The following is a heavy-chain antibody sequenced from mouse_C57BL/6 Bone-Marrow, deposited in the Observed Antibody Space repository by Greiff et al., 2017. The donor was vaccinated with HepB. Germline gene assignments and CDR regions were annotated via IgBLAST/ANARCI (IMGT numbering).Heavy chain of an antibody. V-gene: IGHV1-69*01. CDR2: IDPSDSYT. CDR1: GYTFTSYW. J-gene: IGHJ2*01. Sequence: QVQLQQPGAELVMPGASVKLSCKASGYTFTSYWMHWVKQRPGQGLEWIGEIDPSDSYTNYNQKFKGKSTLTVDKSSSTAYMQLSSLTSEDSAVYYFARWGRLLPFDYWCQGTTLTVSS. D-gene: IGHD2-3*01. CDR3: ARWGRLLPFDY.